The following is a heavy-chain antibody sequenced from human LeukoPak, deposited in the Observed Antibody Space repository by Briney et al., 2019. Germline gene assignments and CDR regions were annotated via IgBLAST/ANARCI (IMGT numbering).Heavy chain of an antibody. D-gene: IGHD2-2*02. V-gene: IGHV3-48*01. CDR1: GFTFSSYS. CDR2: ISSSSSTI. CDR3: ARDLGYCSSTSCYRDWNWFDP. J-gene: IGHJ5*02. Sequence: GGSLRLSCAASGFTFSSYSMNWVRQAPGKGLEWVSYISSSSSTIYYADSVKGRFTISRDSAKNSLYLQMNSLRAEDTAVYYCARDLGYCSSTSCYRDWNWFDPWGQGTLVTVSS.